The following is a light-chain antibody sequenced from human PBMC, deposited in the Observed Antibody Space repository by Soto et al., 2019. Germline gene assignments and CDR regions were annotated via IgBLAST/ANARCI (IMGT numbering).Light chain of an antibody. V-gene: IGKV1-39*01. CDR3: QQSYITPWT. Sequence: DIPMTQSPSSLSASVGDRVTITCRTSQNISTFLNWYQQKAGKAPNLLISAASRLHSGVPSRFSGSGSGTEFTVTISRLQFEDFATYFCQQSYITPWTFGQGTKVEIK. CDR1: QNISTF. CDR2: AAS. J-gene: IGKJ1*01.